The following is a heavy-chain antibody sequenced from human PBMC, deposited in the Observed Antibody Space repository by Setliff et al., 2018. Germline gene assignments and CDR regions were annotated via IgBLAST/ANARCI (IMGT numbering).Heavy chain of an antibody. D-gene: IGHD2-21*01. CDR3: ATEKFPGDWGDY. CDR1: GGTFINYG. Sequence: ASVKVSCKASGGTFINYGINWVRQAPGQGLEWMGWISGYDGNTKYAQKFQGRVALTTDTSTRTAYMEVTSLRSDDTAVYYCATEKFPGDWGDYWGQGTLVTVSS. J-gene: IGHJ4*02. V-gene: IGHV1-18*01. CDR2: ISGYDGNT.